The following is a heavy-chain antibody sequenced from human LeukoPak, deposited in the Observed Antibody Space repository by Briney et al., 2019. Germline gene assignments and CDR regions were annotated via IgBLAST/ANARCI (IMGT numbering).Heavy chain of an antibody. D-gene: IGHD3-3*01. CDR1: GYTFTGYY. V-gene: IGHV1-2*02. CDR3: ARGYDPPPYYYYYGMDV. J-gene: IGHJ6*02. CDR2: INPNSGGT. Sequence: ASVKVSCKASGYTFTGYYMHWVRQAPGQGLEWMGWINPNSGGTNYAQKFQGRVTMTRDTSISTAYMEPSRLRSDDTAVYYCARGYDPPPYYYYYGMDVWGQGTTVTVSS.